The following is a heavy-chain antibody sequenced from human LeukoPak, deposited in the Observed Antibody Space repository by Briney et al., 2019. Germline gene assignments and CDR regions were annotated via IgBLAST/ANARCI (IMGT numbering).Heavy chain of an antibody. V-gene: IGHV4-61*02. D-gene: IGHD3-3*01. J-gene: IGHJ5*02. CDR2: IYTSGST. CDR1: GGSISSGSYY. Sequence: SQTLSLTCTVSGGSISSGSYYWSWIRQPAGKGLEWIGRIYTSGSTNYNPSLKSRVTISVDTSKNQFSLKLSSVTAADTAVYYCARESYYDFWSGLSWFDPWGQGTLVTVS. CDR3: ARESYYDFWSGLSWFDP.